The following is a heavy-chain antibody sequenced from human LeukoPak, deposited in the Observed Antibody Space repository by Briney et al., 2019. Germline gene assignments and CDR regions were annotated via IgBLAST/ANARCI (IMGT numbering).Heavy chain of an antibody. CDR1: GFTFSDYY. D-gene: IGHD6-19*01. CDR3: ARESVAASYYYYGMDV. CDR2: ISSSGSTI. V-gene: IGHV3-11*01. Sequence: GGSLRLSCAASGFTFSDYYMSWIRQAPGKGLEWVSYISSSGSTIYYADSVKGRFTISRDNAKNSLYLQMNSLRAEDTAVCYCARESVAASYYYYGMDVWGQGTTVTVSS. J-gene: IGHJ6*02.